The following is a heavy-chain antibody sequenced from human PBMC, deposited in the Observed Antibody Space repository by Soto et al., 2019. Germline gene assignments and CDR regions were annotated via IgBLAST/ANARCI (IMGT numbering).Heavy chain of an antibody. Sequence: SVKVSCKASGCTFSIYAISLVRQAPGQGLEWMGGIIPIFGTANYAQKFQGRVTITADESTSTAYMELSSLRSEDTAVYYCARLVGSGSQGDYWGQGTLVTVSS. CDR3: ARLVGSGSQGDY. D-gene: IGHD3-10*01. CDR2: IIPIFGTA. J-gene: IGHJ4*02. CDR1: GCTFSIYA. V-gene: IGHV1-69*01.